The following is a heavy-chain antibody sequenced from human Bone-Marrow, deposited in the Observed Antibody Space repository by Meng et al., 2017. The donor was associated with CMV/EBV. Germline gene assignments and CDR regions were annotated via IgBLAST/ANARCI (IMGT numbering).Heavy chain of an antibody. Sequence: GESLKISCAASGFTFNTYSMNWVRQAPGKGLEWVSSISSRSSYIYYADSVKGRFTISRDNAKNSLYLQMNSLRAEDTAVYYCAREPSRGMDVWGQGNTVTGAS. CDR2: ISSRSSYI. CDR1: GFTFNTYS. J-gene: IGHJ6*01. CDR3: AREPSRGMDV. V-gene: IGHV3-21*01.